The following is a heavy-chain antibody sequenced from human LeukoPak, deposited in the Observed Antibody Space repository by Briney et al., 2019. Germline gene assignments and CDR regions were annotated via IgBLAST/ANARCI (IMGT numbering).Heavy chain of an antibody. D-gene: IGHD4-17*01. Sequence: GGSLRLSCAASGFTFSSYSMNWVRQAPGKGLEWVAAISTTSGNIYYADSEKGRFTISRDNAKNSLYLQMNSLRVEDTAVYYCAKDLTTVTTQGDYWGQGTLVTVSS. CDR1: GFTFSSYS. J-gene: IGHJ4*02. CDR3: AKDLTTVTTQGDY. V-gene: IGHV3-21*01. CDR2: ISTTSGNI.